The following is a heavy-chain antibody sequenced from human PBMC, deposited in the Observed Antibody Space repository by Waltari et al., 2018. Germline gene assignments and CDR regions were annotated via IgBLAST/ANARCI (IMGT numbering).Heavy chain of an antibody. CDR3: AILLMAYYFDY. D-gene: IGHD3-10*01. CDR2: MYSGGST. CDR1: GFTVSSNY. V-gene: IGHV3-66*02. J-gene: IGHJ4*02. Sequence: EVQLVESGGGLVQPGGSLRLSCAASGFTVSSNYMSWVRQAPGKGLEWVSVMYSGGSTYYADSVKGRFTISRDNSKNTLYLQMNSLRVEDTAVYYFAILLMAYYFDYWGQGTLVTVSS.